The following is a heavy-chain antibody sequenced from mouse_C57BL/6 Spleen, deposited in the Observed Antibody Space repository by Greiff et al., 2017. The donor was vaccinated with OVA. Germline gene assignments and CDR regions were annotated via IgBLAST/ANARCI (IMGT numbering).Heavy chain of an antibody. CDR3: ARSSSGYGGYFDY. D-gene: IGHD3-2*02. J-gene: IGHJ2*01. CDR2: IYPRSGNT. Sequence: QVQLKESGAELARPGASVKLSCKASGYTFTSYGISWVKQRTGQGLEWIGEIYPRSGNTYYNEKFKGKATLTADKSSSTAYMELRSLTSEDSAVYFCARSSSGYGGYFDYWGQGTTLTVSS. CDR1: GYTFTSYG. V-gene: IGHV1-81*01.